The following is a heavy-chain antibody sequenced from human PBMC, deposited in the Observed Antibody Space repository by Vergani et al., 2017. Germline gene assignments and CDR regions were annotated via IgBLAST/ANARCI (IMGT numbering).Heavy chain of an antibody. Sequence: QVQLQESGPGLVRPSQTLSLTCTVPGGSISSGSYYWSWFRQPAGKGLEWIGRFYTGGGTSYNPSLKSRVTISVGTSKNQFSLQLSSVTAADTAVYYCARDPLYSTTWPFLLLDMDVWGQGTTVTVSS. J-gene: IGHJ6*02. CDR3: ARDPLYSTTWPFLLLDMDV. V-gene: IGHV4-61*02. CDR1: GGSISSGSYY. D-gene: IGHD6-13*01. CDR2: FYTGGGT.